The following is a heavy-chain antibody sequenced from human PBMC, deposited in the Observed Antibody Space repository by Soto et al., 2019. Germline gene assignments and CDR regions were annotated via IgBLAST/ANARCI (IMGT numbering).Heavy chain of an antibody. CDR1: GFTFSNYA. D-gene: IGHD2-2*02. V-gene: IGHV3-23*01. CDR3: AKLSCSSASCYKGVDY. CDR2: ISGSGSNT. Sequence: PGGSLRLSCAASGFTFSNYAMNWVRQAPGKGLESVSAISGSGSNTYYADSVQGRFTISRDNSKNILYLQIDSLRAEDTAFYYCAKLSCSSASCYKGVDYWGQGTLVTVSS. J-gene: IGHJ4*02.